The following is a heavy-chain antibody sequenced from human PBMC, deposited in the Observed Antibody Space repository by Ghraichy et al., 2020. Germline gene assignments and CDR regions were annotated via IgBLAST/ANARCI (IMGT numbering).Heavy chain of an antibody. D-gene: IGHD6-19*01. CDR3: ARPVRSGWYGNFDY. J-gene: IGHJ4*02. CDR1: GGSISSGDYY. CDR2: IYYSGST. Sequence: SCTVSGGSISSGDYYWSWIRLPPGKGLEWIGYIYYSGSTYYNPSLKSRVTMSVDTSKNQFSLKLSSVTAADTAVYYCARPVRSGWYGNFDYWGQGTLVTVSS. V-gene: IGHV4-30-4*01.